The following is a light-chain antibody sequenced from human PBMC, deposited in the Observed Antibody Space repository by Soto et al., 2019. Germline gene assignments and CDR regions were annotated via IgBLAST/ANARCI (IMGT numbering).Light chain of an antibody. CDR1: SSDVGSYKH. CDR2: DGS. CDR3: SSYAGSAPL. J-gene: IGLJ2*01. Sequence: QSALTQPASVSGSPGQSITISCTGTSSDVGSYKHVSWYQQHPGKVPKLMIYDGSQRPSGVSDRSPGSKSGNTASLTISGLEAEEAAYYCISSYAGSAPLFGGGTKLTVL. V-gene: IGLV2-23*01.